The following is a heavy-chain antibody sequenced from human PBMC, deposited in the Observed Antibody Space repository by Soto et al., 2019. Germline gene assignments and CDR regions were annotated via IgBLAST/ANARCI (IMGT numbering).Heavy chain of an antibody. Sequence: PSETLSLTCAVYGGSFSGYYWSWIRQPPGKGLEWIGEINHSGSTNYNPSLKSRVTISVDTSKNQFSLKLSSVTAADTAVYYCARRRPGSSSFYYYYYYMDVWGKGTTVTVSS. D-gene: IGHD6-6*01. V-gene: IGHV4-34*01. CDR3: ARRRPGSSSFYYYYYYMDV. J-gene: IGHJ6*03. CDR2: INHSGST. CDR1: GGSFSGYY.